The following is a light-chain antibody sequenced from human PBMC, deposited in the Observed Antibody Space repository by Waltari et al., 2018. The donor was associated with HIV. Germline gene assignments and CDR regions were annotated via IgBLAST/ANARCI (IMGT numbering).Light chain of an antibody. CDR2: GTS. CDR1: QDIDIY. CDR3: HQYHSYPIT. J-gene: IGKJ5*01. Sequence: DIQLTQSPPSLSASPGASVTLTCRASQDIDIYLGWFQQKAGQAPRPLISGTSTLRTGVPSRFRGSSSAADFTLNISRLEPDDFGTYFCHQYHSYPITFGRGTRLDIK. V-gene: IGKV1-16*01.